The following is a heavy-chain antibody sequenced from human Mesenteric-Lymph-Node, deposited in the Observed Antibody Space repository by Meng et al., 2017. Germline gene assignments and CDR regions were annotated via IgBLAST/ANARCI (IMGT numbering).Heavy chain of an antibody. CDR3: AADVPGLGFGEFDY. CDR1: GFTFSAYD. Sequence: GESLKISCAASGFTFSAYDMTWGRQAPGKGLEWVGLIKSGGTTDYPGTVKGRFTVSRDDSKNTLYLQMNSLRTEDTALYYCAADVPGLGFGEFDYWGQGMLVTVSS. J-gene: IGHJ4*02. D-gene: IGHD3-10*01. CDR2: IKSGGTT. V-gene: IGHV3-15*01.